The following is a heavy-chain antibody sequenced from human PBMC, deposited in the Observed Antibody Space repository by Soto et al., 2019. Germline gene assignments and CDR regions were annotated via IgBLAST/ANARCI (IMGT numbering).Heavy chain of an antibody. CDR2: ISYDGSNK. J-gene: IGHJ6*02. CDR1: GFTFSSYG. Sequence: GGSLRLSCAASGFTFSSYGMHWVRQAPGKGLEWVAVISYDGSNKYYADSVKGRFTISRDNSKNTLYLQMNSLRAEDTAVYYCAKDRGAYYYGMDVWGQGTTVTVSS. CDR3: AKDRGAYYYGMDV. D-gene: IGHD3-10*01. V-gene: IGHV3-30*18.